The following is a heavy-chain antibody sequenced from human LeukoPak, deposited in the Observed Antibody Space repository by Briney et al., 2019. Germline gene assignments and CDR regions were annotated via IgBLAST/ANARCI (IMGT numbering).Heavy chain of an antibody. D-gene: IGHD2-2*02. J-gene: IGHJ4*02. CDR1: GYTFTGYY. CDR3: ARGHCSSTSCYNIDY. Sequence: ASVKVSCKASGYTFTGYYMHWVRQAPGQGLEWMGRINPNSGGTNYAQKFQGRVTMTRDTSISTAYMELSRLRSDDTAVYYCARGHCSSTSCYNIDYWGQGTLVTVSS. V-gene: IGHV1-2*06. CDR2: INPNSGGT.